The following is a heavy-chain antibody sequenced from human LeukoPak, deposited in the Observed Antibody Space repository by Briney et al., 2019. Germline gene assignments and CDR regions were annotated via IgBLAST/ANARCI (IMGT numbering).Heavy chain of an antibody. CDR3: ARSSGWYSYWFDP. CDR1: GGTFSSYA. J-gene: IGHJ5*02. Sequence: SVKVSCKASGGTFSSYAISWVRQAPGQGLEWMGGIIPIFGTANYAQKFQGRVTITTDESTSTAYMELSSLRSEDTAVYYCARSSGWYSYWFDPWGQGTLVTVSS. D-gene: IGHD6-19*01. V-gene: IGHV1-69*05. CDR2: IIPIFGTA.